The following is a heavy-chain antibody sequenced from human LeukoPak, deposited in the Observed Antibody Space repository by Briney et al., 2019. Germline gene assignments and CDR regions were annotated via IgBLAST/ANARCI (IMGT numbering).Heavy chain of an antibody. CDR2: INHSGST. CDR3: ARGVQRLFDY. V-gene: IGHV4-34*01. J-gene: IGHJ4*02. Sequence: SETLSLTCAVYGGSFSGYYWSWIRQPPGKGLEWIGEINHSGSTNYNPSLKSRVTISVDTSKNQFSLKLSSVTAADAAVYYCARGVQRLFDYWGQGTPVTVSS. D-gene: IGHD1-1*01. CDR1: GGSFSGYY.